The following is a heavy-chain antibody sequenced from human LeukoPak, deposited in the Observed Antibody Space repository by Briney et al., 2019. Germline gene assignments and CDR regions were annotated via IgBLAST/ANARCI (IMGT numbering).Heavy chain of an antibody. Sequence: GGSLRLSCAASGFTFSSYWMSWVRQAPGKGLEWVANIKQDGSEKYYVDSVKGRFTISRDNAKNSLYLQMNSLRAEDTAVYYCARGKLVRGVISLRNYYYGMDVWGQGTTVTVSS. CDR3: ARGKLVRGVISLRNYYYGMDV. CDR2: IKQDGSEK. D-gene: IGHD3-10*01. V-gene: IGHV3-7*01. CDR1: GFTFSSYW. J-gene: IGHJ6*02.